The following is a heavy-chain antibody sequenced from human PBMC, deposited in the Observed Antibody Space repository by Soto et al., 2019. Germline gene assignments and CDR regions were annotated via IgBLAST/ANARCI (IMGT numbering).Heavy chain of an antibody. Sequence: SETLSLTCTVSGGSISSSTYYWGWIRQPPGRGLEWIGSIYYLGGTYYNPSLESRVTISVDTSRTQFYLKVNSVTAADTALYFCARSLSSDFNWFDPWGQGTLVTVSS. J-gene: IGHJ5*02. CDR2: IYYLGGT. CDR1: GGSISSSTYY. CDR3: ARSLSSDFNWFDP. D-gene: IGHD3-16*02. V-gene: IGHV4-39*01.